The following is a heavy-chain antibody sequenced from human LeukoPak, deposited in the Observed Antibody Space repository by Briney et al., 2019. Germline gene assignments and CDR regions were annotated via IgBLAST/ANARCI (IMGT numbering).Heavy chain of an antibody. Sequence: SETLSLTCAVYGGSFSGYYWSWIRQPPGKGLEWIGEINHSGSTNYNPSLKSRVTISVDTSKNQFSLKLSSVTAADTAVYYCARGWEVLGSGDGGLFDPWGQGTLVTVSS. V-gene: IGHV4-34*01. CDR3: ARGWEVLGSGDGGLFDP. CDR2: INHSGST. CDR1: GGSFSGYY. D-gene: IGHD3-10*01. J-gene: IGHJ5*02.